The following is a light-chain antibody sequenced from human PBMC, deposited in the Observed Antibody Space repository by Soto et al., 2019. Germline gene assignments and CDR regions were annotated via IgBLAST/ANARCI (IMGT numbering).Light chain of an antibody. Sequence: ASRMTQSPSSLSASTGDRVTITCRASQGISSYLAWYQQKPGKAPKLLIYAASTLQSGVPSRFSGSGSGTDFTLTISCLQSEAFATYYCQQYYSYPPTFGGGTKVDI. CDR2: AAS. CDR1: QGISSY. V-gene: IGKV1-8*01. CDR3: QQYYSYPPT. J-gene: IGKJ4*01.